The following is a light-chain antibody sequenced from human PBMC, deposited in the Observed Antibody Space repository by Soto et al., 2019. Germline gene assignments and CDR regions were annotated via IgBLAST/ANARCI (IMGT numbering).Light chain of an antibody. CDR1: NIDIGAYNY. J-gene: IGLJ1*01. Sequence: SALTRPASVSESPEQSIAVSCNGANIDIGAYNYVSWYQQHPGKAPKLIIHGVTNRPSGVSHRFSGSKSDYTASLTISGLQAEDDGDYYCSSYTTAYFYVFGTGTKVTVL. V-gene: IGLV2-14*01. CDR2: GVT. CDR3: SSYTTAYFYV.